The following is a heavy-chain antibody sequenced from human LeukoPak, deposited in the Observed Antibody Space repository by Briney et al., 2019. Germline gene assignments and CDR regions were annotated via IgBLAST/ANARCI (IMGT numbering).Heavy chain of an antibody. CDR2: IYYSGST. CDR1: GGSISSSSYY. D-gene: IGHD6-13*01. CDR3: ARPLWESSSFPFDY. V-gene: IGHV4-39*01. Sequence: PSETLSLTCGVSGGSISSSSYYWGWIRQPPGKGLEWIGSIYYSGSTYSHPSLKSRVTISVDTSKNQFSLKLSSVTAADTAVYYCARPLWESSSFPFDYWGQGTLVTVSS. J-gene: IGHJ4*02.